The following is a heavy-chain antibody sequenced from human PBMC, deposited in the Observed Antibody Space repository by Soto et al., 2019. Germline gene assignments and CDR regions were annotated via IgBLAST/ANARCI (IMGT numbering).Heavy chain of an antibody. V-gene: IGHV3-23*01. J-gene: IGHJ5*02. D-gene: IGHD6-19*01. CDR3: ATGSGQWLGSWFDH. CDR2: ISGSGGST. Sequence: VQLLESGGGLVQPGGSLRLSCAVSGFTFSNYAMSWVRQAPGKGLEWVSGISGSGGSTYYGDSVKGRFTISRDNSKTTLSLQINRLSPEDTDVYYCATGSGQWLGSWFDHWGQGTLVTVSS. CDR1: GFTFSNYA.